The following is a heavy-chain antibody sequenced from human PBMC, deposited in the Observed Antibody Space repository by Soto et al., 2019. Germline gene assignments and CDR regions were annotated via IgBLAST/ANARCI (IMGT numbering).Heavy chain of an antibody. CDR2: ISGSGGST. CDR1: GFTFSSYA. Sequence: GGSLRLSCAASGFTFSSYAMSWVRQAPGKGLEWVSTISGSGGSTYYADSVKGRFTISRDNSKNTLYLQMNSLRAEDTAVYYCAKDMAQLWLPVYYYYMDVWGKGTTVTVSS. V-gene: IGHV3-23*01. D-gene: IGHD5-18*01. J-gene: IGHJ6*03. CDR3: AKDMAQLWLPVYYYYMDV.